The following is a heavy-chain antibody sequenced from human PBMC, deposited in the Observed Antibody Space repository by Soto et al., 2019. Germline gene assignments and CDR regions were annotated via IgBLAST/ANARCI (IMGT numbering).Heavy chain of an antibody. J-gene: IGHJ4*02. CDR2: ISNSGRT. Sequence: SETLSLTCTASGDSISRAAYYWTWIRQHPGKGLEWIGYISNSGRTYYNPSLKSRLTISLDTSKNQFSLQRNSVTPEDTAVYYCARDPNYDFWSGYQTECLFDYWGQGTLVTVSS. CDR3: ARDPNYDFWSGYQTECLFDY. D-gene: IGHD3-3*01. V-gene: IGHV4-31*03. CDR1: GDSISRAAYY.